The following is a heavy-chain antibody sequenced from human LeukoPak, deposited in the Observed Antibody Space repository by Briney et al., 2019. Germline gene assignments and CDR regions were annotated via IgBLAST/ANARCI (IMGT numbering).Heavy chain of an antibody. V-gene: IGHV1-69*13. CDR3: ARQTTVTTFDY. CDR2: IIPIFGTA. Sequence: SVKVSCTASGGTFSSYAISWVRQAPGQGLEWMGGIIPIFGTANYAQKFQGRVTITADESTSTAYMELSSLRSDDTAVYYCARQTTVTTFDYWGQGTLVTVSS. CDR1: GGTFSSYA. D-gene: IGHD4-17*01. J-gene: IGHJ4*02.